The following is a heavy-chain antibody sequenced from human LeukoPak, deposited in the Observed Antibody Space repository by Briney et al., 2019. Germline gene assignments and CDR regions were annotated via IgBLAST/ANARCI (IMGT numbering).Heavy chain of an antibody. CDR3: ARGSGLELRNQFWFDP. D-gene: IGHD1-7*01. Sequence: PSETLSLTCTVSGGSVSSAGDSWSWVRQPPGKGLEWIAYIYHGNTYFNPSLKSRVTISVDTSKNQFSLKLSSVTAADTAVYYCARGSGLELRNQFWFDPWGQGTLVTVSS. V-gene: IGHV4-30-2*01. CDR2: IYHGNT. CDR1: GGSVSSAGDS. J-gene: IGHJ5*02.